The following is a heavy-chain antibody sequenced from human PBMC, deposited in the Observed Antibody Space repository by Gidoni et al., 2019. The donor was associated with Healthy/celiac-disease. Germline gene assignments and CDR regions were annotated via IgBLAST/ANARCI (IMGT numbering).Heavy chain of an antibody. V-gene: IGHV4-39*01. CDR1: GGSISSSSYY. CDR2: IYYSGST. J-gene: IGHJ3*02. Sequence: QLQLQESGPGLVKPSETLSLTCTVSGGSISSSSYYWGWIRQPPGKGLGWIGSIYYSGSTYYNPSLKGQVTISVDKSKNQFSLKLSSVTAADTAVYYCARIGSGYDFDAFDIWGQGTMVTVSS. CDR3: ARIGSGYDFDAFDI. D-gene: IGHD5-12*01.